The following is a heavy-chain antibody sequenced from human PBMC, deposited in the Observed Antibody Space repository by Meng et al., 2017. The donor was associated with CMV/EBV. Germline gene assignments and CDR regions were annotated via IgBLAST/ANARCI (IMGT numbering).Heavy chain of an antibody. CDR1: GFTLRNYW. CDR2: ISSSSSYI. V-gene: IGHV3-21*01. J-gene: IGHJ1*01. Sequence: GESLKISCAASGFTLRNYWIHWVRQAPGKGLMWVSSISSSSSYIYYADSVKGRFTISRDNAKNSLYLQMNSLRAEDTAVYYCARDPSITPGQHWGQGTLVTVSS. CDR3: ARDPSITPGQH. D-gene: IGHD5-24*01.